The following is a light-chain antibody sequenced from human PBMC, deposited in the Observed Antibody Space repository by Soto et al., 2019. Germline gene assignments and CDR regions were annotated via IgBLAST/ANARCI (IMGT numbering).Light chain of an antibody. J-gene: IGKJ1*01. CDR3: QQYYSTPRT. CDR2: WAS. V-gene: IGKV4-1*01. Sequence: DIVMTQSPDSLAVSLGERVTINCRSSQSVLYSSNNKDYLAWYQQKPGQPPKLLIYWASTRELGVPDRFSGSGSGTDFTLTISSLQAEDVAVYYCQQYYSTPRTFGQGTKVEIE. CDR1: QSVLYSSNNKDY.